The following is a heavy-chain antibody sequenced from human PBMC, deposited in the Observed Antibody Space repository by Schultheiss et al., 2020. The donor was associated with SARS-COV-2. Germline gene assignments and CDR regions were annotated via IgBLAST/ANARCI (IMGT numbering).Heavy chain of an antibody. CDR2: ISWNSGSI. J-gene: IGHJ4*02. CDR1: GFTFSSYA. D-gene: IGHD3-3*01. Sequence: SLKISCAASGFTFSSYAMSWVRQAPGKGLEWVSGISWNSGSIGYADSVKGRFTISRDNAKNSLYLQMNSLRAEDTALYYCAKGLYDFWSGYRTPTPLDYWGQGTLVTVSS. V-gene: IGHV3-9*01. CDR3: AKGLYDFWSGYRTPTPLDY.